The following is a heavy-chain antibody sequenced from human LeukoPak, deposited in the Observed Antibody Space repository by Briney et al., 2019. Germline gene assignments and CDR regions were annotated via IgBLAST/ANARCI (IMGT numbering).Heavy chain of an antibody. CDR1: GFTFGDYA. V-gene: IGHV3-49*04. CDR2: IRSKAYGATT. CDR3: TRGYYYLY. Sequence: GGSLRLSCTASGFTFGDYAMSWVRQAPGKALEWVGFIRSKAYGATTEYAASVKGRFTISRDDSKSIAYLQMNSLKTEDTAVYYCTRGYYYLYWGQGTLVTVSS. D-gene: IGHD3-10*01. J-gene: IGHJ4*02.